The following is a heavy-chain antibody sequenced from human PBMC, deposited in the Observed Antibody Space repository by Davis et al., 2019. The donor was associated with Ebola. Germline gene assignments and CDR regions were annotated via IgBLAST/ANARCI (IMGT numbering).Heavy chain of an antibody. CDR1: GGSISYYY. V-gene: IGHV4-59*01. D-gene: IGHD5-18*01. CDR3: ARANTGMVPPEIDS. CDR2: IYYSGTT. J-gene: IGHJ4*02. Sequence: SETLSLTCSVSGGSISYYYWNWIRQAPGKGLEWIGDIYYSGTTNYNPSLQSRVTISVDTSKNQFSLRLSSVTAADTALYYCARANTGMVPPEIDSWGRGTLVTVSS.